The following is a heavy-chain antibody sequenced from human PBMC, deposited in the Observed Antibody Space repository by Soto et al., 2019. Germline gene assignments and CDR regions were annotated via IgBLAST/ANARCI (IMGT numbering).Heavy chain of an antibody. CDR2: ISYDGSNK. J-gene: IGHJ4*02. D-gene: IGHD1-26*01. V-gene: IGHV3-30-3*01. CDR1: GFTFSSYA. Sequence: GGSLRLSCAASGFTFSSYAMHWVRQAPGKGLEWVAVISYDGSNKYYADSVKGRFTISRDNSKNTLYLQMNSLRAEDTAVYYCAREGGIVGNLDYWGQGTLVTVSS. CDR3: AREGGIVGNLDY.